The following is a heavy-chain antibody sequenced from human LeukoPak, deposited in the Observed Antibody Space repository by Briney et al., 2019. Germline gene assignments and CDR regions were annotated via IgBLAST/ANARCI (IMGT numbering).Heavy chain of an antibody. V-gene: IGHV3-30*04. D-gene: IGHD6-19*01. CDR2: ISYDGSNK. J-gene: IGHJ6*03. Sequence: GGSLRLSCAASGFTFSSYAMYWVRQAPGKGLEWVAAISYDGSNKYYADSVKGRFTISRDKSKNTLYLQMNSLRAEDTAVYYCARDSGGSSGWYNYYYYMDVWGKGTTVTVSS. CDR1: GFTFSSYA. CDR3: ARDSGGSSGWYNYYYYMDV.